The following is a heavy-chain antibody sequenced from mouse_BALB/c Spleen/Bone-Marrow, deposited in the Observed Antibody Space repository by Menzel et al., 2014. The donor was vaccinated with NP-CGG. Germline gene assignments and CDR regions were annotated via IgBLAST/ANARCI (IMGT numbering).Heavy chain of an antibody. CDR2: INPNNGGT. V-gene: IGHV1-18*01. CDR3: ARWDGNYYAMDY. CDR1: GYTFTDYN. Sequence: EVQLQQSGPELVKPGASVKIPCKASGYTFTDYNMDWVKQSHGKSLEWIGDINPNNGGTIYNQKFKGKATLTVDKSSSTAYMELRSLTSEDAAVYYCARWDGNYYAMDYWGQGTSVTVSS. D-gene: IGHD2-1*01. J-gene: IGHJ4*01.